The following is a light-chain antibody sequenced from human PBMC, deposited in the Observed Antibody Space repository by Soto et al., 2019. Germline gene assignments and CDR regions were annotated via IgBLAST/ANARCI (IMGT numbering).Light chain of an antibody. CDR2: DVS. J-gene: IGLJ2*01. CDR1: SSDVGGYNY. CDR3: SSFTSSSTYVV. V-gene: IGLV2-14*01. Sequence: QSALTQPASVSGSPGQSITISCTGTSSDVGGYNYVSWYQQHPGKAPKLMIYDVSNRPSGVSNRFSGSKSGYTASLTISGLHAEDEADYYCSSFTSSSTYVVFGGGTQLAVL.